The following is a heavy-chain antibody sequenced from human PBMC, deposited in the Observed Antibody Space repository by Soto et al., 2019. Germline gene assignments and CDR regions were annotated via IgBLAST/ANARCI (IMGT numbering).Heavy chain of an antibody. J-gene: IGHJ4*02. V-gene: IGHV4-59*08. Sequence: QVQLQESGPGLVKPSETLSLTCTVSGDSISTYYWTWIRQSPGKGLEWIAFIYYGGSTNYNPSLKSRVPISVDTSKNHFSLKLNSVTAADTAVYYCARPGRDWGSLDYWGQGTLVTVSS. CDR1: GDSISTYY. CDR3: ARPGRDWGSLDY. D-gene: IGHD7-27*01. CDR2: IYYGGST.